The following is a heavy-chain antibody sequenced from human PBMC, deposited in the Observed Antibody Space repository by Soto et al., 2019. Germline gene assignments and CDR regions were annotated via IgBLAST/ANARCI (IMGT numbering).Heavy chain of an antibody. CDR3: AKDRTYYYYYGMDV. Sequence: EVQLVESGGGLVQPGRSLRLSCAASGFTFDDYAMHWVPQAPGKGLEWVSGISWNSGSIGYADSVKGRFTISRENAKNPLYLQMNSLRAEDTALYYCAKDRTYYYYYGMDVWGKGTTVTVSS. CDR2: ISWNSGSI. CDR1: GFTFDDYA. V-gene: IGHV3-9*01. J-gene: IGHJ6*04.